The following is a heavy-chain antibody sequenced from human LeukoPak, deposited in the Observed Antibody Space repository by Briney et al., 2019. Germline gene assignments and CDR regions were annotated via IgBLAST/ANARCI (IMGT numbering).Heavy chain of an antibody. CDR3: ARARSSISVADLDS. J-gene: IGHJ4*02. V-gene: IGHV1-2*06. Sequence: ASVKVSCKSSVYTFTGYYIHWVRQAPGQGLEWMGRINPNSGDTNYAQKFQGRVTMTRDTSISTAYMDLSRLRSDDTAVYYCARARSSISVADLDSWGQGTLVPVSS. D-gene: IGHD6-19*01. CDR2: INPNSGDT. CDR1: VYTFTGYY.